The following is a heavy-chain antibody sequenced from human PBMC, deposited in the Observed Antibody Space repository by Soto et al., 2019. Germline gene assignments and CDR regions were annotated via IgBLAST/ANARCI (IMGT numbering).Heavy chain of an antibody. CDR2: IRSKANDYAT. V-gene: IGHV3-73*02. J-gene: IGHJ1*01. CDR1: GFTFSGST. Sequence: EVQLVQSGGGLVQPGGSLKLSCAASGFTFSGSTVHWDRQASGEGLQWVGRIRSKANDYATTYIASVKGRFTISRDDSRNTAYLQMSGLKTEATAVYYCTGGYCTGGTCYSGYFQHWGQGALVTVFS. CDR3: TGGYCTGGTCYSGYFQH. D-gene: IGHD2-15*01.